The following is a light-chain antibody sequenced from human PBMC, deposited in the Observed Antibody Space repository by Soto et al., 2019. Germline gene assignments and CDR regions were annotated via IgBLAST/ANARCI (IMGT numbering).Light chain of an antibody. CDR2: GAS. CDR1: QSVSSSY. V-gene: IGKV3-20*01. CDR3: QQYGSS. Sequence: EIVLTQSPGTLSLSPGERATLSCRASQSVSSSYLAWYQQKPGQAPRLLIYGASSRATGIPDRFSGSGSGTDCTLTISRLETEDFAVYYCQQYGSSFGQGTRLEIK. J-gene: IGKJ5*01.